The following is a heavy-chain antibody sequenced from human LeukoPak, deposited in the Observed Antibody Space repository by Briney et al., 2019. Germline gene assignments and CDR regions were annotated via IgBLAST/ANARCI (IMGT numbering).Heavy chain of an antibody. V-gene: IGHV3-21*04. Sequence: PGGSLRLSCAASGITFSSYSMNWVRQAPGKGLEWVSCISSSSSYIYYADSVKGRFTISRDNSKNTLYLQMNSLRAEDTAVYYCAKESSYGRHYYYYYYMDVWGKGTTVTISS. CDR1: GITFSSYS. J-gene: IGHJ6*03. CDR3: AKESSYGRHYYYYYYMDV. CDR2: ISSSSSYI. D-gene: IGHD5-18*01.